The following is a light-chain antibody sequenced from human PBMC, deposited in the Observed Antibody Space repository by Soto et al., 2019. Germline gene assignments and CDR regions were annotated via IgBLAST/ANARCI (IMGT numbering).Light chain of an antibody. J-gene: IGKJ1*01. CDR1: QNVNNW. V-gene: IGKV1-5*01. CDR2: DAS. Sequence: DIQMTQFPSALSASVGDRVTITCRASQNVNNWLAWYQHKPGKAPQLLIYDASVLETGVPSRFSGSGSGTEFTLAISGLQSDDFASYSCQQYTTYWTFVPGTNVDIK. CDR3: QQYTTYWT.